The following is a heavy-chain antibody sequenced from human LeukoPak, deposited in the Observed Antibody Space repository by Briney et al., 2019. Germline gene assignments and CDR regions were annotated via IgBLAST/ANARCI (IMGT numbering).Heavy chain of an antibody. D-gene: IGHD4-17*01. CDR2: VNQDGSEK. Sequence: GGSLRLSCALSVFTFTDHWMSRGPRDPRKGLEWVASVNQDGSEKYYVDSVKGRFTISRDNAKNPLYLQMNTLRLQDTASYYCSRCHYGLDYWGQGTLVTVSS. CDR3: SRCHYGLDY. CDR1: VFTFTDHW. J-gene: IGHJ4*02. V-gene: IGHV3-7*01.